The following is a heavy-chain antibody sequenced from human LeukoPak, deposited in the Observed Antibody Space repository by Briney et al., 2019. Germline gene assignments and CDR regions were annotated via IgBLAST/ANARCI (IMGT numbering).Heavy chain of an antibody. Sequence: SETLSLTCTVSGYSISSGYYWGWIRQPPGKGLEWIGSIYHSGSTYYNPSLKSRVTISVDTSKNQFSLNLSSVTAADTAVYYCARDARGWSGFDYWGQGTLVTVSS. D-gene: IGHD3-3*01. CDR3: ARDARGWSGFDY. CDR2: IYHSGST. J-gene: IGHJ4*02. V-gene: IGHV4-38-2*02. CDR1: GYSISSGYY.